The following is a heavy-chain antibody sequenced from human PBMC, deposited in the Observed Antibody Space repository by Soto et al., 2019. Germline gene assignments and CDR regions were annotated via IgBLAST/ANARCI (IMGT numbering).Heavy chain of an antibody. V-gene: IGHV4-39*01. CDR1: GVSISDTSYY. Sequence: QLQLQESGPGLVKPSETLSLTCTVSGVSISDTSYYWGWIRQPPGKGLEWIGTIYFNGNTFYNPSRKSPLTISVDTSSNQFSLRLTSVTAADTAVYYCSRQGSYWGQGTLVAVSS. CDR3: SRQGSY. J-gene: IGHJ4*02. CDR2: IYFNGNT.